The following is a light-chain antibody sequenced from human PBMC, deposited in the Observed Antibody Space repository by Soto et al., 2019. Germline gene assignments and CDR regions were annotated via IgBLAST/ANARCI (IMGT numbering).Light chain of an antibody. CDR3: SSYTTDNTLV. Sequence: QSALTQPASVSGSPGQSVTISCTGTSSDVGGYDFVSWYQQHPGKAPKFIIYDVTHRPSGVSNRFSGSKSGNTASLTISGLQAEDEADYYCSSYTTDNTLVFGTGTKVTVL. CDR1: SSDVGGYDF. CDR2: DVT. V-gene: IGLV2-14*03. J-gene: IGLJ1*01.